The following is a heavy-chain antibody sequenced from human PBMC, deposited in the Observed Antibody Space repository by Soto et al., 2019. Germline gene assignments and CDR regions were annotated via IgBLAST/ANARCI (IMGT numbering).Heavy chain of an antibody. D-gene: IGHD3-3*01. CDR3: ARHAGRYDFWSSYYSYGVGNLAVYYGMDV. CDR2: IYPGDSDT. J-gene: IGHJ6*02. Sequence: GESLKISCKGSGYSFTSYWIGWVRQMPGKGLEWMGIIYPGDSDTRYSPSFQGQVTISADKSISTAYLQWSSLKASDTAMYYCARHAGRYDFWSSYYSYGVGNLAVYYGMDVWGQGATVTVSS. CDR1: GYSFTSYW. V-gene: IGHV5-51*01.